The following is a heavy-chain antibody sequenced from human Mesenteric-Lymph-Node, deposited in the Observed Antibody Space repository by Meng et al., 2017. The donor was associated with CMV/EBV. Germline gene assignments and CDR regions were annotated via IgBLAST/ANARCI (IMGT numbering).Heavy chain of an antibody. CDR2: IKCDGSEK. CDR1: GFTFSNSW. V-gene: IGHV3-52*01. D-gene: IGHD6-6*01. J-gene: IGHJ4*02. CDR3: ARDFRIAPH. Sequence: GGSLRLSCAASGFTFSNSWMHWVCQAPEKGLEWVADIKCDGSEKDYVDSVKGRLTISRDNAKNPLYLQVNSLRAEDMTVYYCARDFRIAPHWGQGTLVTVSS.